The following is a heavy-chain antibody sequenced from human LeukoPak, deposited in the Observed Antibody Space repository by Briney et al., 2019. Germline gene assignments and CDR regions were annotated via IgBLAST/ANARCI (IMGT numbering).Heavy chain of an antibody. V-gene: IGHV3-7*01. Sequence: PGGSLRLSCVASGFTFSSYWMSWVRQAPGKGLEWVANIKQNGSEKYYVDSVKGRSEKYYVDSVKGRFTISRGNAKNSLYLQMNSLRAEDTAVYYCATEWKCAYWGQGSLVSVSS. CDR2: IKQNGSEK. CDR1: GFTFSSYW. J-gene: IGHJ4*02. D-gene: IGHD1-1*01. CDR3: ATEWKCAY.